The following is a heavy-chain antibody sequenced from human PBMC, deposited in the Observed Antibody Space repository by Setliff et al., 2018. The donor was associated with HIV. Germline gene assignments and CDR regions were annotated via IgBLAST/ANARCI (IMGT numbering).Heavy chain of an antibody. Sequence: PGGSLRLSCAASGFTFSTYAMHWVRQAPGKGLEWVAVIWYDGSNKYYADPVKGRFTISRDNSKNTLYLQVNSLRAEDTAVYYCAKDGRWLTGRTYYFDYWGQGTLVTVSS. CDR3: AKDGRWLTGRTYYFDY. CDR1: GFTFSTYA. CDR2: IWYDGSNK. V-gene: IGHV3-33*06. J-gene: IGHJ4*02. D-gene: IGHD4-17*01.